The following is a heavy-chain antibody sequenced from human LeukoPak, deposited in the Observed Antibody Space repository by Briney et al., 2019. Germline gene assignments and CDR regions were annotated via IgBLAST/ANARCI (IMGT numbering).Heavy chain of an antibody. CDR1: GYTFTSYD. CDR2: MNSNSGNT. CDR3: ARGASRSFDY. Sequence: ASVKVSCKTSGYTFTSYDINWVRQATGQGLEWMGWMNSNSGNTGYAQKFQGRVTFTRDTSINTAYMELSSLRSEDTAVYYCARGASRSFDYWGQGTQVTVSS. J-gene: IGHJ4*02. V-gene: IGHV1-8*03.